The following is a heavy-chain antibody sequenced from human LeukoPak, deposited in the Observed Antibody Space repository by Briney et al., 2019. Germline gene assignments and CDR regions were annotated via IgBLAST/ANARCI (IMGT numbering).Heavy chain of an antibody. D-gene: IGHD1-7*01. J-gene: IGHJ6*02. V-gene: IGHV4-59*13. Sequence: SETLSLTCTVSGGSISSYYWSWIRQPPGKGLEWIGYIYYSGSTNYNPSLKSRVTISVDTSKNQFSLKLSSVTAADTAVYYCERVGGTNYYYYGMDVWGQGTTVTVSS. CDR3: ERVGGTNYYYYGMDV. CDR1: GGSISSYY. CDR2: IYYSGST.